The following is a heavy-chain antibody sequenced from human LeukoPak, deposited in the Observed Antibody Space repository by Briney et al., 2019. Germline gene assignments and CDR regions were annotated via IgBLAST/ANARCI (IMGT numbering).Heavy chain of an antibody. CDR2: ISSSSSYI. CDR3: ARRYCTSTSCSYFDY. Sequence: GGSLRLSCAASGITFSSYSMNWVRQAPGKGLEWVSSISSSSSYIYYADSVKGRFTISRDNAKNSLYLQMNSLRAEDTAVYYCARRYCTSTSCSYFDYWGQGTLVTVSS. CDR1: GITFSSYS. J-gene: IGHJ4*02. D-gene: IGHD2-2*01. V-gene: IGHV3-21*04.